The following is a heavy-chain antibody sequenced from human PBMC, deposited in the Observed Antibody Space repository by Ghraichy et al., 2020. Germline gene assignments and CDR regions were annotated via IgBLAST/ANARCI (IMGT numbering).Heavy chain of an antibody. J-gene: IGHJ4*02. Sequence: LSLTCAASGFTVSSNFMSWVRQPPGKGLELVSIIYGGGSTYYADSVKGRFTISRDNLKNSLYLQMMGLRVEDTAVYYCARGSPNFNWGQGTLVTVSS. V-gene: IGHV3-53*01. D-gene: IGHD3-3*01. CDR1: GFTVSSNF. CDR3: ARGSPNFN. CDR2: IYGGGST.